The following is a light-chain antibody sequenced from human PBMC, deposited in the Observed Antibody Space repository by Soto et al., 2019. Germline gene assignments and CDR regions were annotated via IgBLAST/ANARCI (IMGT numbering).Light chain of an antibody. J-gene: IGLJ1*01. Sequence: QSVLTQPAAVSGSPGQSITISCSGTSSDVGSYKFVSWYQQDPGKAPKVIIYEGTKRPSGVSNRFSGSKSGNTASLTISGLQAEDEADYYCSSYTSSSTYVFGTGTKVTVL. CDR2: EGT. CDR1: SSDVGSYKF. V-gene: IGLV2-14*02. CDR3: SSYTSSSTYV.